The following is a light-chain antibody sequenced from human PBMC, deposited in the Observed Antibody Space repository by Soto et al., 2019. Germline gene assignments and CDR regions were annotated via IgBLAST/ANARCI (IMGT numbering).Light chain of an antibody. Sequence: QSALTQPASVSGSPGQPIAISCTGSSSDIGDYNYVSWYQQHPGKAPKLMIYDVSNRPSGVSNRFSGSMSGNTASLTISGLQPEDEADYYCSSYTGSSTVVFGGGTKLTVL. CDR1: SSDIGDYNY. V-gene: IGLV2-14*01. CDR3: SSYTGSSTVV. CDR2: DVS. J-gene: IGLJ2*01.